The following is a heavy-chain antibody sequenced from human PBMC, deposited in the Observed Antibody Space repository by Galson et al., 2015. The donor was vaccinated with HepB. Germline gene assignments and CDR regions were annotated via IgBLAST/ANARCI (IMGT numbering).Heavy chain of an antibody. V-gene: IGHV2-70*17. J-gene: IGHJ4*02. CDR3: ARMGMYCSGDNCHSAWYYFDY. Sequence: PALVKPTQTLRLTCTFSGFSLNTGGMCVSWIRQPPGKALEWLARIDWDDDKFYSTSLKTRLTISKDRSKNQVVLTMTNMDPVDTATYYCARMGMYCSGDNCHSAWYYFDYWGQGTLVTVSS. CDR2: IDWDDDK. CDR1: GFSLNTGGMC. D-gene: IGHD2-15*01.